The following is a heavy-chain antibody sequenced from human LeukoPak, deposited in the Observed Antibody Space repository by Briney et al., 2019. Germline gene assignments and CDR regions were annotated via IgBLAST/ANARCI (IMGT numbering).Heavy chain of an antibody. CDR1: GGSISSGGYS. CDR2: IYHSGST. V-gene: IGHV4-30-2*01. CDR3: ARSIAAAGTGY. J-gene: IGHJ4*02. D-gene: IGHD6-13*01. Sequence: SQTLSLTCAVSGGSISSGGYSWSWIRQPPGKGLEWIGYIYHSGSTSYNPSLKSRVTISVDKSKNQFSLKLSSVTAADTAVYYCARSIAAAGTGYWGQGTLVTVSS.